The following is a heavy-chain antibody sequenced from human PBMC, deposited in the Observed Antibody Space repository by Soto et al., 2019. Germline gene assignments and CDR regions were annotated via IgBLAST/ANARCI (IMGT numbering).Heavy chain of an antibody. CDR1: GGTFSSYA. J-gene: IGHJ5*02. V-gene: IGHV1-69*01. CDR2: IIPIFGTA. D-gene: IGHD3-22*01. CDR3: ARGTPSMYYYDSSGYYYDWFDP. Sequence: QVQLVQSGAEVKKPGSSVKVSCKASGGTFSSYAISWVRQAPGQGLEWMGGIIPIFGTANYAQKFQGRVTITADQSTSTAYMELSSLRSEDTPVYYCARGTPSMYYYDSSGYYYDWFDPWGQGTLVTVSS.